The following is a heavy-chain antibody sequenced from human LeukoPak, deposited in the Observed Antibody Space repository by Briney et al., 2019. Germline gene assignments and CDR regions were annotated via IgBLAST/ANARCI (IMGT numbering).Heavy chain of an antibody. CDR2: IIPIFGTA. V-gene: IGHV1-69*05. D-gene: IGHD4-17*01. CDR1: GGTFSSYA. CDR3: ARVRGEVYGDKGYY. J-gene: IGHJ4*02. Sequence: GASVKVSCKASGGTFSSYAISWVRQAPGQGLEWMGGIIPIFGTANYAQKFQGRVTMTTDTSTSTAYMELRSLRSDDTAVYYCARVRGEVYGDKGYYWGQGTLVTVSS.